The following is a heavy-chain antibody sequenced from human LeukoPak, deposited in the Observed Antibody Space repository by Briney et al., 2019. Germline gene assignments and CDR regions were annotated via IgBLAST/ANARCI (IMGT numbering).Heavy chain of an antibody. Sequence: SETLSLTCAVSGYSISSGYHWGWIRQPPGKGLEWIGSIYHSGSTHYKPSLKSRITISVDTSKNHFSLKLSSVTAADTAVYYCARIVVAGTIDYWGQGTLVTVSS. CDR3: ARIVVAGTIDY. CDR2: IYHSGST. CDR1: GYSISSGYH. D-gene: IGHD6-19*01. V-gene: IGHV4-38-2*01. J-gene: IGHJ4*02.